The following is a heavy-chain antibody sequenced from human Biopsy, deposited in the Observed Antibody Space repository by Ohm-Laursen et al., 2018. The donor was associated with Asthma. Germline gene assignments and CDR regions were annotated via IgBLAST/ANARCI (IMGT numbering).Heavy chain of an antibody. CDR1: GGSVSTGSYY. CDR2: IYYTGSD. Sequence: GTLSLTWTVSGGSVSTGSYYWSWIRQPPGKGLEWLGYIYYTGSDNYNPSLKSRVTISVDASQNQFSLRLNSVTAADTAVYYCARGPNYHGSGRAPIGMDVWGQGTTVTVSS. CDR3: ARGPNYHGSGRAPIGMDV. V-gene: IGHV4-61*01. J-gene: IGHJ6*02. D-gene: IGHD3-10*01.